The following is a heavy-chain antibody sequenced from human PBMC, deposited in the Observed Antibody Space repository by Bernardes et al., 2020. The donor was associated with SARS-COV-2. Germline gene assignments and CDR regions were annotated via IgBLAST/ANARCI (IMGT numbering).Heavy chain of an antibody. D-gene: IGHD6-19*01. CDR3: ARQRLSAWYEDF. CDR1: GGSIFTTTYY. J-gene: IGHJ4*02. CDR2: IYYTGNT. V-gene: IGHV4-39*01. Sequence: SETLSLTCTVSGGSIFTTTYYWAWFRQPPGKGREWIGSIYYTGNTYFNPSLKSRVTISVDTSKEQFSLMLSSVTAADAAVYFCARQRLSAWYEDFWGQGILVTVSS.